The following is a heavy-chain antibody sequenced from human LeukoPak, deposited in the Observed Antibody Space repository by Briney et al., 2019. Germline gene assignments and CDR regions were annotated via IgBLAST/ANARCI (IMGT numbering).Heavy chain of an antibody. CDR3: ARLELWFGEPNIYYYYGMDV. D-gene: IGHD3-10*01. V-gene: IGHV4-59*08. Sequence: SETLSLTCTVSGGSLSSYYWSWIRQPPGKGLEWIGYIYYSGSTNYNPSLKSRVTISVDTSKNQFSLKLSSVTAADTAVYYCARLELWFGEPNIYYYYGMDVWGQGTTVTVSS. CDR1: GGSLSSYY. CDR2: IYYSGST. J-gene: IGHJ6*02.